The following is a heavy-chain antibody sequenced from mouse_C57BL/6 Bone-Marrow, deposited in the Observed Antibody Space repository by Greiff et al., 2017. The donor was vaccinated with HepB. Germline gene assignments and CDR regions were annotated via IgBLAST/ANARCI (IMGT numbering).Heavy chain of an antibody. CDR2: ISNGGGST. Sequence: EVKLVESGGGLVQPGGSLKLSCAASGFTFSDYYMYWVRQTPEKRLEWVAYISNGGGSTYYPDTVKGRFTISRDNAKNTLYLQMSRLKSEDTAMYYGARHGRYFDYWGQGTTLTVSS. V-gene: IGHV5-12*01. D-gene: IGHD4-1*01. CDR1: GFTFSDYY. J-gene: IGHJ2*01. CDR3: ARHGRYFDY.